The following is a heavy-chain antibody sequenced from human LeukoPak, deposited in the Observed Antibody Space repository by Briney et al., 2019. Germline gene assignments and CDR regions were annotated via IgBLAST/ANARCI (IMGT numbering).Heavy chain of an antibody. CDR2: IYHSGST. J-gene: IGHJ3*01. CDR1: GGSIKSNNW. CDR3: ARQYSGYVDL. D-gene: IGHD5-12*01. V-gene: IGHV4-4*02. Sequence: PSETLSLTCAVSGGSIKSNNWWSWVRQPPGKGLEWIGEIYHSGSTNYNPSLKSPVTISVDKSNNQFSLKVSSVTAADTAVYYCARQYSGYVDLWGQGTTVTVSS.